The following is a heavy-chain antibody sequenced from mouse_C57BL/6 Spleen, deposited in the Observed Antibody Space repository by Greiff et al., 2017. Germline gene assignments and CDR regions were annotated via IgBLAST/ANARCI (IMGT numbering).Heavy chain of an antibody. CDR1: GYTFTSYW. CDR3: ARRRYIYSSYAMDY. V-gene: IGHV1-69*01. CDR2: IDPSDSYT. Sequence: VQLQQPGAELVMPGASVKLSCKASGYTFTSYWMHWVKQRPGQGLEWIGEIDPSDSYTNYNQKFKGKSTLTVDKSSSTAYMQLSSLTSEDSAVYYCARRRYIYSSYAMDYWGQGTSVTVSS. D-gene: IGHD1-3*01. J-gene: IGHJ4*01.